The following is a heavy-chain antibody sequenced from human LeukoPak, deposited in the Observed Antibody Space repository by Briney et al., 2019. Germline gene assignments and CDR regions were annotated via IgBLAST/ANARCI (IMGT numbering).Heavy chain of an antibody. J-gene: IGHJ4*02. CDR2: INPGGTST. CDR3: ARGAGPNGGYVIDY. V-gene: IGHV3-74*01. CDR1: GFTFSTHW. D-gene: IGHD5-12*01. Sequence: GGSLRLSCAASGFTFSTHWMHWVRQAPGKGLIWVSRINPGGTSTNYVDSVKGRFTISRDNAQNTLHLQMDSLSLEDTAVYYCARGAGPNGGYVIDYWGQGTLSPPPQ.